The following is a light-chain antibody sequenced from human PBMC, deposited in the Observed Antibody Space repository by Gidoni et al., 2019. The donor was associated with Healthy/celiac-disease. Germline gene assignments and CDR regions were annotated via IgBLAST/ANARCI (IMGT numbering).Light chain of an antibody. CDR2: AAS. Sequence: IQMHQPPSSLSASVGDRVTITCRASQSISSYLNWYQQKPGKAPKLLIYAASSLQSGVPSRFSGSGSGTDFTLTISSLQPEDFATYYCQQSYSTLTFGGGTKVEIK. CDR1: QSISSY. J-gene: IGKJ4*01. CDR3: QQSYSTLT. V-gene: IGKV1-39*01.